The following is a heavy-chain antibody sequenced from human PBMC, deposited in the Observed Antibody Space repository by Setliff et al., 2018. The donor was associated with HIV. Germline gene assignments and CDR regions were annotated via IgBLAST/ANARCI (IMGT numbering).Heavy chain of an antibody. Sequence: PSETLSLTCTVSGGSINGHSWSWIRQPPGKVLEWIGYIDHSETTNYNPSLKSRLTISIDTSKTQFSLNVSSVTAADTAVYYCARTTVRDFGLVITNFDQWGLGTLVTVSS. J-gene: IGHJ4*02. D-gene: IGHD3-3*01. CDR2: IDHSETT. CDR1: GGSINGHS. V-gene: IGHV4-59*11. CDR3: ARTTVRDFGLVITNFDQ.